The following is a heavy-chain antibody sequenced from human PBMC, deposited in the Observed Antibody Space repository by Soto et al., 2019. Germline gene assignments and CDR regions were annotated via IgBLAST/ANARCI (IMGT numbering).Heavy chain of an antibody. CDR1: GYSFSDHY. Sequence: ASVKVSCKASGYSFSDHYVHWVRQAPGQGLEWMAWINPTSGGTNYAQKYQGRVTVTRDSSISTAYMELSRLTSNDTAVYFRARGPYSGSSRSLPYYDPMDVWGQGTTVTVSS. CDR2: INPTSGGT. D-gene: IGHD1-26*01. J-gene: IGHJ6*02. CDR3: ARGPYSGSSRSLPYYDPMDV. V-gene: IGHV1-2*02.